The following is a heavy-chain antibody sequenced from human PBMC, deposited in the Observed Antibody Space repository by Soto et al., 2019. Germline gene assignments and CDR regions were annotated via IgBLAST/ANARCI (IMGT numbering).Heavy chain of an antibody. V-gene: IGHV3-23*01. CDR2: ISGSGGST. CDR1: GFTFSSYA. J-gene: IGHJ5*02. CDR3: AKDRMGYCSSTSCYSWFDP. D-gene: IGHD2-2*02. Sequence: GGSLRLSCAASGFTFSSYAMSWVRQAPGKGLEWVSAISGSGGSTYYADSVKGRFTISRDNSKNTLYLQMNSLRAEDTAVYYCAKDRMGYCSSTSCYSWFDPWGQGTLVTVSS.